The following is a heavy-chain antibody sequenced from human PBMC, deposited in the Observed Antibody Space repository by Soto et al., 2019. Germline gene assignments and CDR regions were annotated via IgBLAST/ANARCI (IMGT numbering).Heavy chain of an antibody. CDR1: GYTFTSYG. CDR2: ISAYNGNT. J-gene: IGHJ6*02. CDR3: AREVSGLGYCSSTSCPYYYYGMDV. D-gene: IGHD2-2*01. V-gene: IGHV1-18*01. Sequence: ASVKVSCKASGYTFTSYGISWVRQAPGQGLEWMGWISAYNGNTNYAQKLQGRVTMTTDTSTSTAYMELRSLRSDDTAVYYCAREVSGLGYCSSTSCPYYYYGMDVWGQGTTVTSP.